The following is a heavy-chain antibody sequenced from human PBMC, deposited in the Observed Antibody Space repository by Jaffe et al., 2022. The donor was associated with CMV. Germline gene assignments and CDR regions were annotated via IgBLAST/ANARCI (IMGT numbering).Heavy chain of an antibody. CDR3: ARRRGDYGDYYAFDI. CDR1: GGTFSSYA. V-gene: IGHV1-69*09. D-gene: IGHD4-17*01. CDR2: IIPILGIA. J-gene: IGHJ3*02. Sequence: QVQLVQSGAEVKKPGSSVKVSCKASGGTFSSYAISWVRQAPGQGLEWMGRIIPILGIANYAQKFQGRVTITADKSTSTAYMELSSLRSEDTAVYYCARRRGDYGDYYAFDIWGQGTMVTVSS.